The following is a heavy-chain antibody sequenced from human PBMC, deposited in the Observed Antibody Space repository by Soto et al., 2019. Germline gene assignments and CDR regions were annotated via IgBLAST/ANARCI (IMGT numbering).Heavy chain of an antibody. J-gene: IGHJ4*02. CDR3: ASELSSGWFRN. CDR2: MNPNSGNT. D-gene: IGHD6-19*01. V-gene: IGHV1-8*01. Sequence: QVQLVQTGAEVKKPGASVKVSCKASGYTFTSYDINWVRQATGQGLEWMGWMNPNSGNTGYTQKTQGGVTKTRNTSISTAYMELSTLRSEDTAVYYCASELSSGWFRNGGQGTVVTVSS. CDR1: GYTFTSYD.